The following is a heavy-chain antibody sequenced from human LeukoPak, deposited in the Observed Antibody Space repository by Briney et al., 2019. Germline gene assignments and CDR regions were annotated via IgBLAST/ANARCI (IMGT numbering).Heavy chain of an antibody. CDR2: ISAYNGNT. Sequence: ASVKVSCKASGYTFTSYGISWVRQAPGQGLEWMGWISAYNGNTNYAQKLQGRVTMTTDTSTSTAYMELRSLRSDDTAVYYCARARNPPPTNWFDPWGQGTLVTVSS. J-gene: IGHJ5*02. V-gene: IGHV1-18*01. CDR3: ARARNPPPTNWFDP. CDR1: GYTFTSYG.